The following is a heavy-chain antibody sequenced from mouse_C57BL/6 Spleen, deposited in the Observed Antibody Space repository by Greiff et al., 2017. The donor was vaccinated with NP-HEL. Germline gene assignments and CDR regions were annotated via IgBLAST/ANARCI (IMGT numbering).Heavy chain of an antibody. CDR3: ARSRYQGAMDY. J-gene: IGHJ4*01. CDR2: ISSGSSTI. CDR1: GFTFSDYG. V-gene: IGHV5-17*01. Sequence: DVKLVESGGGLVKPGGSLKLSCAASGFTFSDYGMHWVRQAPEKGLEWVAYISSGSSTIYYADTVKGRFTISRDNAKNTLFLQMTSLRSEDTAMYYCARSRYQGAMDYWGQGTSVTVSS. D-gene: IGHD1-1*01.